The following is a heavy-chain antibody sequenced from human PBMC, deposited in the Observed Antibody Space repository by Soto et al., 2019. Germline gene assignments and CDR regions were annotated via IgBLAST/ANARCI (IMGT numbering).Heavy chain of an antibody. Sequence: QMQLEESGGGVVQPGRSLRLSCVASGFTFSHYGMHWVRQAPGKGLEWGAVIWHHGGNKYYADSVKGRFTISRDNARNTLYLQMDSLRGEDTGVYYCVSDETQLERRPSYGKDVWGRGTTVIVSS. J-gene: IGHJ6*02. CDR1: GFTFSHYG. CDR2: IWHHGGNK. CDR3: VSDETQLERRPSYGKDV. V-gene: IGHV3-33*01. D-gene: IGHD1-1*01.